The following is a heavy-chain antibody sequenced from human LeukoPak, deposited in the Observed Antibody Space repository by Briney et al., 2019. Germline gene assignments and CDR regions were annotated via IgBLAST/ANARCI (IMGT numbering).Heavy chain of an antibody. D-gene: IGHD2-2*01. V-gene: IGHV3-30*18. Sequence: PGGSLRLSCAASGFTFNNYSMHWVRQAPGKGLEWVAVISYDGRNKHYPDSVKGRLTISRDISTDTLWLQMDSLRTEDTAVYYCAKGPLRGTAAAIDYWGQGTLVTVSS. J-gene: IGHJ4*02. CDR1: GFTFNNYS. CDR2: ISYDGRNK. CDR3: AKGPLRGTAAAIDY.